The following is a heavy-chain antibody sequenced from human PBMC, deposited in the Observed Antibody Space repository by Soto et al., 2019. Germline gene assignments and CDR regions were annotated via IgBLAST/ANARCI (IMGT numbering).Heavy chain of an antibody. V-gene: IGHV2-5*02. CDR3: AHLSRERQLGLFDY. D-gene: IGHD3-16*01. CDR2: IYWDDDK. CDR1: GFSPNTRGVG. Sequence: QITLKESGPTLVKPTQTLTLTCTFSGFSPNTRGVGVGWIRQPPGKALEWLGLIYWDDDKRYSPSLKRRLTITRDTSQNQVVLTMTNMDPVDTATYYCAHLSRERQLGLFDYWGQGSLVTVSS. J-gene: IGHJ4*02.